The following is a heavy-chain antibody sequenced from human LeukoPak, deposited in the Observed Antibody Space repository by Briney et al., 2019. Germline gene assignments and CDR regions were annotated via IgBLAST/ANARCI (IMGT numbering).Heavy chain of an antibody. CDR3: ARLLGTVTTFDY. V-gene: IGHV3-7*01. CDR2: INEVGSKT. J-gene: IGHJ4*02. D-gene: IGHD1-26*01. Sequence: GGSLRVSCAASGFRLRGCSLSWVRQAPGKGLEWVATINEVGSKTYYDDSVKGRFTISRDNAKNSLYLEMSSLRAEDTAVYYCARLLGTVTTFDYWGQGTLVTVSS. CDR1: GFRLRGCS.